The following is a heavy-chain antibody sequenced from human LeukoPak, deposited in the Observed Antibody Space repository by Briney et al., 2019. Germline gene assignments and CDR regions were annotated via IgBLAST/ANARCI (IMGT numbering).Heavy chain of an antibody. D-gene: IGHD7-27*01. Sequence: PGGSLRLSCAASGFTFSSYAMHWVRQAPGKGLEWVAVISYDGSNKYYADSVKGRFTISRDNSKNTLYLQMNSLRAEDTAVYYCARVLGRYFDYWGRGTLVTVSS. CDR3: ARVLGRYFDY. CDR1: GFTFSSYA. J-gene: IGHJ4*02. V-gene: IGHV3-30-3*01. CDR2: ISYDGSNK.